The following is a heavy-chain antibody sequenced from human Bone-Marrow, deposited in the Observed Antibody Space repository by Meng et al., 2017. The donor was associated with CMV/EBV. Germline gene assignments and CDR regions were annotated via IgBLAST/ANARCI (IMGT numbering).Heavy chain of an antibody. V-gene: IGHV4-39*07. CDR2: IYYSGST. J-gene: IGHJ6*02. D-gene: IGHD3-3*01. CDR3: ARGPPLRFLEWLPYYYGMDV. CDR1: GGSISSSSYY. Sequence: GSLRLSCTVSGGSISSSSYYWGWIRQPPGKGLEWIGSIYYSGSTYYNPSLKSRVTISVDTSKNQFSLKLSSVTAADTAVYYCARGPPLRFLEWLPYYYGMDVWGQGTTVTVSS.